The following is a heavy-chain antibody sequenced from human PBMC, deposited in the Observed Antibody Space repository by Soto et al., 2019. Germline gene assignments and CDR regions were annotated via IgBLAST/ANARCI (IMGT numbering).Heavy chain of an antibody. D-gene: IGHD1-26*01. J-gene: IGHJ6*02. V-gene: IGHV3-23*01. Sequence: GGSLRLSCAASGFTFSSYAMSWVRQAPGKGLEWVSAISGSGGSTYYADSVKGRFTISRDNSKNTLYLQMNSLRAEDTAVYYCAKRIVGATDQYYYYYYGMDVWGQGTTVTVSS. CDR2: ISGSGGST. CDR1: GFTFSSYA. CDR3: AKRIVGATDQYYYYYYGMDV.